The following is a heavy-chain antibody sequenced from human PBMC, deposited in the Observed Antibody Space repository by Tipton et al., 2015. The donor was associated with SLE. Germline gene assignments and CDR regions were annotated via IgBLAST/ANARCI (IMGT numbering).Heavy chain of an antibody. Sequence: TLSLTCTVSGASISSHYWNWIRQPPGKGLEWIGNIYNNGNTNYNPSLKSRVTISVDTSRNQFFLKLSSVTAADTALYYCARAKRSSTTGGYWFDPWGQGTLATVSS. D-gene: IGHD2-2*01. CDR2: IYNNGNT. CDR3: ARAKRSSTTGGYWFDP. CDR1: GASISSHY. V-gene: IGHV4-59*11. J-gene: IGHJ5*02.